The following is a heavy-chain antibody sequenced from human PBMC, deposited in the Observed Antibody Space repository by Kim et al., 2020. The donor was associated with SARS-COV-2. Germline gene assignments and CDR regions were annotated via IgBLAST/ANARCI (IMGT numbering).Heavy chain of an antibody. CDR2: ISSSSSYT. J-gene: IGHJ2*01. CDR1: GFTFSDYY. D-gene: IGHD6-13*01. Sequence: GGSLRLSCAASGFTFSDYYMSWIRPAPGKGLEWVSYISSSSSYTNYADSLKGRFTISRDNAKNSLYLQMNSLRAEDTAVYYCARDGIAAAGTSWYSDLWGRGTLVTVSS. V-gene: IGHV3-11*05. CDR3: ARDGIAAAGTSWYSDL.